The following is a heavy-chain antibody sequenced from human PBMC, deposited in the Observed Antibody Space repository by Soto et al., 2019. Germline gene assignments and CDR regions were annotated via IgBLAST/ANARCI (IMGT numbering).Heavy chain of an antibody. CDR3: ARHERGSSWLNWFDP. J-gene: IGHJ5*02. V-gene: IGHV4-39*01. Sequence: SETLSLTCTVSGGSISSSSYYWGWIRQPPGKGLEWIGSIYYSGSTYYNPSLKSRVTISVDTSKNQFSLKLSSVTAADTAVYYCARHERGSSWLNWFDPWGQGTLVTVS. CDR1: GGSISSSSYY. CDR2: IYYSGST. D-gene: IGHD6-13*01.